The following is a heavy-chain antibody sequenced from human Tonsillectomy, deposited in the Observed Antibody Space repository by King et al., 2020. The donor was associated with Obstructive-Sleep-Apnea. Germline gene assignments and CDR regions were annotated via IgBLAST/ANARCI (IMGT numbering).Heavy chain of an antibody. CDR3: ARAVAGPNYYVDY. Sequence: LQLQESGPGLVKPSETLSLTCTVSGGSISSSSYYWGWIRQPPGKGLECIGSIYYSGSTYYNPSLKSRVTISIDTSKNQFSLKLSSVTAAVTAGYYCARAVAGPNYYVDYWGQGTLVTVSS. CDR2: IYYSGST. V-gene: IGHV4-39*07. J-gene: IGHJ4*02. D-gene: IGHD6-19*01. CDR1: GGSISSSSYY.